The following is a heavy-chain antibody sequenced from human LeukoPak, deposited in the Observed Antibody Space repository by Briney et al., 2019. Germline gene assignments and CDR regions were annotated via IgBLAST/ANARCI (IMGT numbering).Heavy chain of an antibody. CDR2: IGTASDT. J-gene: IGHJ6*03. CDR3: ARGPPRGKYYYMDV. D-gene: IGHD1-1*01. V-gene: IGHV3-13*01. CDR1: GFTFSSFD. Sequence: GGSLRLSCAASGFTFSSFDMHWVRQPTGQGLEWVSTIGTASDTYYPGSVEGRFTLSRDNAKNYLYLQMNSLTAGDTAVYYCARGPPRGKYYYMDVWGKGTTVTVSS.